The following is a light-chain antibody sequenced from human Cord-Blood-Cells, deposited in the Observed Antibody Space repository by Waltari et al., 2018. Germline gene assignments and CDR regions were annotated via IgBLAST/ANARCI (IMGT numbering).Light chain of an antibody. CDR1: RSNIGAGYD. J-gene: IGLJ1*01. CDR3: QSYDSSLSSYV. Sequence: QSVLTQPPSVSGAPGQRVTISCTASRSNIGAGYDVPWYQQLPGTAPKLLIYGNSNRPSGVPDRFSGSKSGTSASLAITGLQAEDEADYYCQSYDSSLSSYVFGTGTKVTVL. V-gene: IGLV1-40*01. CDR2: GNS.